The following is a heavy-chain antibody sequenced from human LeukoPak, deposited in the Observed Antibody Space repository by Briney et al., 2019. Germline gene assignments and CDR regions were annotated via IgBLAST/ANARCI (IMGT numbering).Heavy chain of an antibody. Sequence: PSETLSLTCTVSGGSISSSSYYWGWIRQPPGKGLEWIGSIYYSGSTYYNPSLKSRVTISVDTSKNQFSLKLSSVTAADTAVYYCARHEEVNYFDYWGQGTLVTVSS. J-gene: IGHJ4*02. CDR3: ARHEEVNYFDY. CDR1: GGSISSSSYY. CDR2: IYYSGST. V-gene: IGHV4-39*01.